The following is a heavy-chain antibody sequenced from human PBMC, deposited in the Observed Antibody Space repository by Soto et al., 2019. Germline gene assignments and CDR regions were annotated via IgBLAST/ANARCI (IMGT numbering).Heavy chain of an antibody. CDR2: IIPIFGTA. D-gene: IGHD2-15*01. V-gene: IGHV1-69*06. Sequence: SVKVYFKASGGPFSSYAISLVRQAPGQGLEWMGGIIPIFGTANYAQKFQGRVTITADKSTSTAYMELSSLRSEDTAVYYCARGRVVAAGGYYSYYYGMDVWGQGTTVTVSS. CDR3: ARGRVVAAGGYYSYYYGMDV. CDR1: GGPFSSYA. J-gene: IGHJ6*02.